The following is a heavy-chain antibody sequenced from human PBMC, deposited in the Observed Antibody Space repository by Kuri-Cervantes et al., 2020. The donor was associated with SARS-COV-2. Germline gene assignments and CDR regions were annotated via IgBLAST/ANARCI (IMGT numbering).Heavy chain of an antibody. D-gene: IGHD5-12*01. CDR2: IYTSGST. CDR3: ARDGGSGYDWTDYYYYYMDV. V-gene: IGHV4-4*07. Sequence: SETLSLTCTVSGGSISSYYWSWIRQPAGKGLEWIGRIYTSGSTNYSPSLKSRVTISVDTSKNQFSLKLSSVTAADTAVYYCARDGGSGYDWTDYYYYYMDVWGKGTTVTVSS. CDR1: GGSISSYY. J-gene: IGHJ6*03.